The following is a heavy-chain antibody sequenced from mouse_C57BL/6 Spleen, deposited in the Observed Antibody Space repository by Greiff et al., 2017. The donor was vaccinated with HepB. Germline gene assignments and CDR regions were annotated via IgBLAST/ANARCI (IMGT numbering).Heavy chain of an antibody. J-gene: IGHJ1*03. CDR2: IYPGDGDT. CDR3: ANYGTWYFDV. Sequence: QLQQSGPELVKPGASVKISCKASGYAFSSSWMNWVKQRPGKGLEWIGRIYPGDGDTNYNGKFKGKATLTADKSSSTAYMQLSSLTSEDSAVYFCANYGTWYFDVWGTGTTVTVSS. CDR1: GYAFSSSW. D-gene: IGHD2-1*01. V-gene: IGHV1-82*01.